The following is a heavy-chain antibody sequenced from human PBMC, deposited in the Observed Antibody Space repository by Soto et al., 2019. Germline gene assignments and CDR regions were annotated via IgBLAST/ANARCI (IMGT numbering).Heavy chain of an antibody. CDR3: ASISGYGDPNFDY. V-gene: IGHV4-59*01. CDR1: GGSISSYY. J-gene: IGHJ4*02. Sequence: TSDTLSLTCTVSGGSISSYYWSWIRQPPGKGLEWIGYIYYSGSTNYNPSLKSRVTISVDTSKNQFSLKLSSVTAADTAVYYCASISGYGDPNFDYWGQGTLVTVSS. D-gene: IGHD4-17*01. CDR2: IYYSGST.